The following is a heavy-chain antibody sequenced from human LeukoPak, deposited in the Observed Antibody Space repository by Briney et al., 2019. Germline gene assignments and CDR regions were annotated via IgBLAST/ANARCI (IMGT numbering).Heavy chain of an antibody. D-gene: IGHD3-22*01. CDR1: GYTFTSYG. V-gene: IGHV1-18*01. CDR2: ISAYNGNT. J-gene: IGHJ4*02. CDR3: AREEREYDSSGYLYYFDY. Sequence: APVKVSCKASGYTFTSYGISWVRQAPGQGLEWMGWISAYNGNTNYAQKLQGRVTMTTDTSTSTAYMELRSLRSDDTAVYYCAREEREYDSSGYLYYFDYWGQGTLVTVSS.